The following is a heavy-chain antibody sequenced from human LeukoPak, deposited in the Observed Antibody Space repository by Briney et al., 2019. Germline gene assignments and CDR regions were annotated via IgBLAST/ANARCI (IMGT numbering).Heavy chain of an antibody. D-gene: IGHD3-22*01. CDR1: GFTFSSYW. Sequence: GGSLRLSCAVSGFTFSSYWMHWVRQAPGKGLVWVSRIKSDGSTNYADSVKGRFTISRDNANNTVSLQMNSLRAEDTGVYYCARAPSEIGGYYPEYFRHWGQGTLVTVSS. J-gene: IGHJ1*01. CDR2: IKSDGST. CDR3: ARAPSEIGGYYPEYFRH. V-gene: IGHV3-74*01.